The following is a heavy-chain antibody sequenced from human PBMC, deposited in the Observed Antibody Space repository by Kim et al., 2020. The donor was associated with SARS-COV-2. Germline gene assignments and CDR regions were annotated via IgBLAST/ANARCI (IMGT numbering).Heavy chain of an antibody. D-gene: IGHD3-3*02. CDR3: TLGPGTALAFCVAFD. J-gene: IGHJ3*02. CDR1: GFTFSYSS. V-gene: IGHV3-73*01. Sequence: GGSLRLSCGASGFTFSYSSMHWVRQASGKGLEWVARISSKSSGYATAYSPSVRGRFTSARDDSRNTAYLQMHSLKTKDTYASYSTLGPGTALAFCVAFD. CDR2: ISSKSSGYAT.